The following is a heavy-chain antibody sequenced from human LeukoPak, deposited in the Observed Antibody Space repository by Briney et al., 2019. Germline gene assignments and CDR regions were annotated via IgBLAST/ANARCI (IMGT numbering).Heavy chain of an antibody. V-gene: IGHV3-66*01. CDR1: GFTVSSNY. Sequence: GSLRLSCAASGFTVSSNYMSWVRQAPGKGLEWVSVIYSGGSTYYADSVKGRFTISRDNSKNTLYLQMNSLGAEDTAVYYCARDNHCSGGSCYWALDYWGQGTLVTVSS. CDR3: ARDNHCSGGSCYWALDY. J-gene: IGHJ4*02. CDR2: IYSGGST. D-gene: IGHD2-15*01.